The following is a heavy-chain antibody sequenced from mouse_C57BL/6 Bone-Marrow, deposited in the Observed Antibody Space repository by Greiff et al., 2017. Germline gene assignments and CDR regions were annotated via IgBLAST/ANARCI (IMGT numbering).Heavy chain of an antibody. Sequence: SVKQRPIQGLEWIGNIDPSDSETHYNQKFKDKATLTVDKSSSTAYMQLSSLTSEDSAVYYCASSNYGDFDVWGTGTTVTVSS. V-gene: IGHV1-52*01. CDR3: ASSNYGDFDV. CDR2: IDPSDSET. J-gene: IGHJ1*03. D-gene: IGHD2-5*01.